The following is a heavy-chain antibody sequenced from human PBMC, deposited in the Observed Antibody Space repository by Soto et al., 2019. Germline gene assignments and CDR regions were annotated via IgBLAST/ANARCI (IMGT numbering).Heavy chain of an antibody. V-gene: IGHV4-4*02. CDR1: GGSINSSNW. CDR2: IYHSGNT. D-gene: IGHD6-13*01. Sequence: QVQLQESGPGLVKPSGTLSLTCAVSGGSINSSNWWTWVRQPPGKGLEWIGNIYHSGNTNYNPSLKSRLSMSVDKSKNQFSLRLSSVTAADTAIYYCAREGPATIAAVLSWFDPWGQGTLVTVSS. J-gene: IGHJ5*02. CDR3: AREGPATIAAVLSWFDP.